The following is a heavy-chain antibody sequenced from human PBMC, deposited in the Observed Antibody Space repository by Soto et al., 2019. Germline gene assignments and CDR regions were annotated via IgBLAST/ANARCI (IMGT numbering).Heavy chain of an antibody. CDR1: GGSISSSSYY. CDR2: IYYSGST. D-gene: IGHD2-2*01. CDR3: AGHSTSSGDYYYFGMDV. Sequence: QLQLQESGPGLVKPSETLSLTCTVSGGSISSSSYYWGWIRQPPGKGLEGIGSIYYSGSTYYNPTITSRVTISVDTSKNQCSLKLSSVAAAATAVYYCAGHSTSSGDYYYFGMDVWGQGTTVTVSS. J-gene: IGHJ6*02. V-gene: IGHV4-39*01.